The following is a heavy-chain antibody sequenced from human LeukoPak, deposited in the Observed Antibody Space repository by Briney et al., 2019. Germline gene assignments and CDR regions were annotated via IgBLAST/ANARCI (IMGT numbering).Heavy chain of an antibody. Sequence: SETLSLTCTVSGGSISSGGYYWSWIRQHPGKGLEWIGYIYYSGSTYYNPSLKSRVTISVDTSKNQFSLKLSSVTAADTAVYYCARRATVTTNRAFDIWGQGTMVTVSS. CDR3: ARRATVTTNRAFDI. J-gene: IGHJ3*02. D-gene: IGHD4-17*01. CDR2: IYYSGST. CDR1: GGSISSGGYY. V-gene: IGHV4-31*03.